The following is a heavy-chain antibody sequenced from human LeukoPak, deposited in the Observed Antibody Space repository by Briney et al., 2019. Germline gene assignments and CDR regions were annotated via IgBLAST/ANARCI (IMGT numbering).Heavy chain of an antibody. CDR2: ISYDGSNK. V-gene: IGHV3-30-3*01. Sequence: GGSLRLSCAASGFTFSSYAMHWVRQAPGKGLEWVAVISYDGSNKYYADSVKGRFTISRDNSKNTLYLQMNSLRAEDTAVNYCARDVLYCSSTSCQNSPLDYWGQGTLVTVSS. CDR1: GFTFSSYA. D-gene: IGHD2-2*01. CDR3: ARDVLYCSSTSCQNSPLDY. J-gene: IGHJ4*02.